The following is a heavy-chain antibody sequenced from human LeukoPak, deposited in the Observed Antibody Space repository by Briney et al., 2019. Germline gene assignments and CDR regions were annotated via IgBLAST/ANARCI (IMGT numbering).Heavy chain of an antibody. J-gene: IGHJ6*03. CDR3: TRPGSDSSGYYYVPAYYYYMDV. CDR1: GFTFSGSA. Sequence: GGSLRLSCAASGFTFSGSAMHWVRQASGKGLEWVGRIRSKANSYATAYAASVKGRFTISRDDSKNTAYLQMNSLKTEDTAVYYCTRPGSDSSGYYYVPAYYYYMDVWGKGTTVTVSS. V-gene: IGHV3-73*01. CDR2: IRSKANSYAT. D-gene: IGHD3-22*01.